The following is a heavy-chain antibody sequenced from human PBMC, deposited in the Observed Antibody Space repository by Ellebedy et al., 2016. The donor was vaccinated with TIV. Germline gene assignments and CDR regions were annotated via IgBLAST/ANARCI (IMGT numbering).Heavy chain of an antibody. D-gene: IGHD5-18*01. CDR1: GFTSSSYS. Sequence: GGSLRLSCAASGFTSSSYSMNWVRQAPGKGLEWVSYISSSSSTIYYAASVKGRFTISRDNAQNTLYLQMNSLRAEDTAVYYCAFMWRYSYGLDYWGQGALVTVSS. J-gene: IGHJ4*02. CDR3: AFMWRYSYGLDY. CDR2: ISSSSSTI. V-gene: IGHV3-48*04.